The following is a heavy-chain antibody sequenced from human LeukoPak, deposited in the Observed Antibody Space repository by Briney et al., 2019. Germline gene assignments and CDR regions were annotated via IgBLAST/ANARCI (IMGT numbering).Heavy chain of an antibody. CDR3: AREIWWRFDF. J-gene: IGHJ4*02. CDR1: GFTFINQY. CDR2: ITPDGSQK. D-gene: IGHD5-12*01. V-gene: IGHV3-7*01. Sequence: GGSLRLSCSTSGFTFINQYMSWVRQAPGKGLECVAKITPDGSQKFYVDSVRGRFTISRDNSKNAVYLQLNSLRAEDTAMCYCAREIWWRFDFWGQGSLVTVSS.